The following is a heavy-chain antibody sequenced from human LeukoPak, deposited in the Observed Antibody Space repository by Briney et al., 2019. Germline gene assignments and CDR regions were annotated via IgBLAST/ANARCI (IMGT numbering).Heavy chain of an antibody. J-gene: IGHJ4*02. CDR2: IIPIFGTA. Sequence: SVKVSCKASGGTFSSYAISWVRQAPGQGLEWMGGIIPIFGTAKYAQKFQGGVTITTDESTSTAYMELSSLRSEDTAVYYCARDRGGQQLVPYYFDYWGQGTLVAVSS. CDR3: ARDRGGQQLVPYYFDY. V-gene: IGHV1-69*05. D-gene: IGHD6-13*01. CDR1: GGTFSSYA.